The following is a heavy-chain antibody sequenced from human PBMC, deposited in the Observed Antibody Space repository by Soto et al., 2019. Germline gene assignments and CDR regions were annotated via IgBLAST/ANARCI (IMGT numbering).Heavy chain of an antibody. Sequence: PGGSLRLSCAASGFTFSSYGMHWVRQAPGKGLEWVAVISYDGSNKYYADSVKGRFTISRDNSKNTLYLQMNSLRAEDTAVYYCAKSRYSSSWYAGSFDYWGQGTLVTV. CDR2: ISYDGSNK. CDR1: GFTFSSYG. V-gene: IGHV3-30*18. CDR3: AKSRYSSSWYAGSFDY. D-gene: IGHD6-13*01. J-gene: IGHJ4*02.